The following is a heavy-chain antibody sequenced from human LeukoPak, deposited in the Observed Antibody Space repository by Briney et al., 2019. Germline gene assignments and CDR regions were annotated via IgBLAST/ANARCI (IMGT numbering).Heavy chain of an antibody. V-gene: IGHV3-30*18. D-gene: IGHD4-17*01. J-gene: IGHJ4*02. CDR2: ISYDGSNK. CDR1: GFTFSSYG. CDR3: AKDFYDYGEGYYFDY. Sequence: PGRSLRLSCAASGFTFSSYGLHWVRQAPGKGLEWVAVISYDGSNKYYADSVKGRFTISRDNSKNTLYLQMNSLRAEDTAVYYCAKDFYDYGEGYYFDYWGQGTLVTVSS.